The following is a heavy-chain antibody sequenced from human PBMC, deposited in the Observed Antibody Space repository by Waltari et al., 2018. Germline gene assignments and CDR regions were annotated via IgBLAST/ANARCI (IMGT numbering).Heavy chain of an antibody. CDR1: GGSISSGSYY. CDR2: IYTSGST. J-gene: IGHJ3*02. CDR3: ARGWSGPVAFDI. V-gene: IGHV4-61*02. Sequence: VSGGSISSGSYYWSWIRQPAGKGLEWIGRIYTSGSTNYNPSLKSRVTISVDTSKNQFSLKLSSVTAADTAVYYCARGWSGPVAFDIWGQGTMVTVSS. D-gene: IGHD3-3*01.